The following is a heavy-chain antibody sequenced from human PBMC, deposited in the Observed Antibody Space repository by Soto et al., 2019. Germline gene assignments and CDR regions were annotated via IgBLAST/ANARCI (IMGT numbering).Heavy chain of an antibody. CDR3: ARGRATVLYYYYYMDV. CDR1: GGSFSGYY. CDR2: IYYSGST. V-gene: IGHV4-59*01. D-gene: IGHD1-20*01. J-gene: IGHJ6*03. Sequence: SETLSLTCAVYGGSFSGYYWSWIRQPPGKGLEWIGYIYYSGSTNYNPSLKSRVTISVDTSKNQFSLKLSSVTAADTAVYYCARGRATVLYYYYYMDVWGKGTTVTVS.